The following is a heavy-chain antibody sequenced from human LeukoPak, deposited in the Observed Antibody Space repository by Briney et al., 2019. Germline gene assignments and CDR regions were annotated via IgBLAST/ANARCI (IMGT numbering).Heavy chain of an antibody. Sequence: KTGGSLRLSCAASGFTFSSYNMNWVRQAPGKGLEWVSSISSGSSYIYYADSVKGRFTISRDNAKNSLFLQMNSLRAEDTAVYYCARREKLQQLDYFDYWGQGTLVTVSS. CDR3: ARREKLQQLDYFDY. V-gene: IGHV3-21*01. CDR1: GFTFSSYN. D-gene: IGHD6-13*01. J-gene: IGHJ4*02. CDR2: ISSGSSYI.